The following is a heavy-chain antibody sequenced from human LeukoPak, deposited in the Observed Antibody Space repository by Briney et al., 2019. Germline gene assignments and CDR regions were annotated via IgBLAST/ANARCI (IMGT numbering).Heavy chain of an antibody. CDR3: AEGDYMDV. CDR1: ELTFSISG. CDR2: INQDGSTK. V-gene: IGHV3-7*01. J-gene: IGHJ6*03. Sequence: GGSLRPSFPPSELTFSISGMSGVGRPPGRGLEWVANINQDGSTKQYGDSVKGRFTISRDNAKNSLYVQMNSLRGEDTAVYYCAEGDYMDVWGKGTTVTVSS.